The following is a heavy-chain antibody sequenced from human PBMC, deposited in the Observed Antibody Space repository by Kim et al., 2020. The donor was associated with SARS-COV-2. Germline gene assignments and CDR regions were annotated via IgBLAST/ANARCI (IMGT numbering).Heavy chain of an antibody. CDR3: ARDPPHVTARVGYFDL. CDR2: VCETGDA. V-gene: IGHV4-4*02. D-gene: IGHD6-6*01. CDR1: GGSIRTANW. Sequence: SETLSLTCTVSGGSIRTANWWSWVRQFPGKGLEWIGEVCETGDANYNPSLKSRVTISIDTSKNEFSLSLRSVTAADTAVYYCARDPPHVTARVGYFDLWG. J-gene: IGHJ2*01.